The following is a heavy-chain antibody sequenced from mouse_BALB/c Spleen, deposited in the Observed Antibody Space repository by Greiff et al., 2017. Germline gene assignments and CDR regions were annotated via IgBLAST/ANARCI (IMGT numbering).Heavy chain of an antibody. CDR2: ISSGGSYT. CDR3: TRVGYRSLAY. Sequence: VQLKESGGGLVKPGGSLKLSCAASGFTFSSYTMSWVRQTPEKRLEWVATISSGGSYTYYPDSVKGRFTISRDNAKNTLYLQMSSLKSEDTAMYYCTRVGYRSLAYWGQGTLVTVSA. D-gene: IGHD2-14*01. J-gene: IGHJ3*01. CDR1: GFTFSSYT. V-gene: IGHV5-6-4*01.